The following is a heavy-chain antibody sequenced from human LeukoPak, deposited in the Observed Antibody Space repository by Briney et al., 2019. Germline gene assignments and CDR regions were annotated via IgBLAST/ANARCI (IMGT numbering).Heavy chain of an antibody. CDR1: GFSLSSNW. J-gene: IGHJ4*02. Sequence: PGGSLRLSCAASGFSLSSNWMSWVRQAPGKGLEWVANIREDGSEKKYVDSVKGRLTISRDNAKNSLYLQMNSLRAEDTAVYYCARDGRGGHNDCWGQGTLVTVSS. CDR3: ARDGRGGHNDC. V-gene: IGHV3-7*01. CDR2: IREDGSEK. D-gene: IGHD1-1*01.